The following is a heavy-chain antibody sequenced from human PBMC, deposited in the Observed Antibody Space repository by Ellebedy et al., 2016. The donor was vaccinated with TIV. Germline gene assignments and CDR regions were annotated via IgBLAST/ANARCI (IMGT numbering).Heavy chain of an antibody. CDR1: GFTFSAYW. J-gene: IGHJ4*02. V-gene: IGHV3-7*01. CDR2: IKEDGSVK. Sequence: PGGSLRLSCAAPGFTFSAYWMTWVRQAPGKGLEWVANIKEDGSVKHYVDSVKGRFTISRDNAKSSLYLQMNSLRDEDTAEYYCASEGYSSGWDNWGQGTLVTVSS. D-gene: IGHD6-19*01. CDR3: ASEGYSSGWDN.